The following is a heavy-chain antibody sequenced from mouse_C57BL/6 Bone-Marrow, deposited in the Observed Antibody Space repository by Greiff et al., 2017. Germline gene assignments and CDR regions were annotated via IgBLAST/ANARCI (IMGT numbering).Heavy chain of an antibody. Sequence: QVQLQQSGPELVKPGASVKISCKASGYAFSSSWMNWVKQRPGKGLEWIGRIYPGDGDTNYNGKFKGKATLTADKSSSTAYMHLSSLTSEDSAVYFCANTGTGAWFAYWGQGTLVTVSA. CDR2: IYPGDGDT. V-gene: IGHV1-82*01. CDR3: ANTGTGAWFAY. D-gene: IGHD4-1*01. CDR1: GYAFSSSW. J-gene: IGHJ3*01.